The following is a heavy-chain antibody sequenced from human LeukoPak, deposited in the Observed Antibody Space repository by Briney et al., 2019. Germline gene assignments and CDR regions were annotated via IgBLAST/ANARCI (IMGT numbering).Heavy chain of an antibody. J-gene: IGHJ1*01. V-gene: IGHV4-39*07. D-gene: IGHD7-27*01. CDR2: IYYSGST. CDR3: ARDGESSQGGYFQH. CDR1: GGSISSSSYY. Sequence: PSETLSLTCTVSGGSISSSSYYWGWIRQPPGKGLEWIGSIYYSGSTYYNPSLKSRVTISVDTSKNQFSLKLSSVTAADTAVYYCARDGESSQGGYFQHWGQGTLVTVSS.